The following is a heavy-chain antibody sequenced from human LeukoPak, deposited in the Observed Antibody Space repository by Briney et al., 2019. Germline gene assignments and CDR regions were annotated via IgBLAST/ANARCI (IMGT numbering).Heavy chain of an antibody. CDR2: LKLYDGSI. Sequence: RRASVKVSCKAFGYSFIRHHIHWVRQAPGQGLEWMGVLKLYDGSIRNAQKFQGRVTMTSDTSTSTVYMELSSLRSEDTAMYFCARDGGSFSYNTDVWGQGTTVTVSS. CDR3: ARDGGSFSYNTDV. J-gene: IGHJ6*02. D-gene: IGHD1-26*01. V-gene: IGHV1-46*01. CDR1: GYSFIRHH.